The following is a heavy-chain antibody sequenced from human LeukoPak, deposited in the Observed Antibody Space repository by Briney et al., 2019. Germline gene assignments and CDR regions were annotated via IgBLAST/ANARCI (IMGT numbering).Heavy chain of an antibody. D-gene: IGHD3-22*01. Sequence: PSETLSLTCTVSGVSISSGDYYWSWIRQPPGKGLEWIGYIYYSGSTYYNPSLKSRVTISVDTSKNQLSLKLSSVTAADTAVYYFARPYYYDSRIDPWGQGTLVTVSS. CDR3: ARPYYYDSRIDP. CDR1: GVSISSGDYY. J-gene: IGHJ5*02. V-gene: IGHV4-30-4*01. CDR2: IYYSGST.